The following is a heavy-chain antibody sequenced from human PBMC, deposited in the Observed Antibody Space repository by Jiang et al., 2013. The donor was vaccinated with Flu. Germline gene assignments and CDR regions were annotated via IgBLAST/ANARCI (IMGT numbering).Heavy chain of an antibody. V-gene: IGHV3-74*01. Sequence: VQLVESGGGLVQPGGSLRLSCEASGFSFRDYWMHWVRQVPGKGPMCVARITSDGSRTNYADSVKGRFTISRDNAKNALYLQMNNVRPEDTAMYFCARDRGEEYEVRLDPWGREPWSPSPQ. CDR2: ITSDGSRT. D-gene: IGHD2-2*01. J-gene: IGHJ5*02. CDR1: GFSFRDYW. CDR3: ARDRGEEYEVRLDP.